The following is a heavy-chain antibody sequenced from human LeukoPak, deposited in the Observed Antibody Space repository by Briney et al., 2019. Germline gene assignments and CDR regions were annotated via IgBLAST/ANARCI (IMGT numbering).Heavy chain of an antibody. CDR2: IIPILGIA. CDR3: ASVPYSSGWYENYYYGMGV. Sequence: SVKVSCKASGGTFSSYAISWVRQAPGQGLEWMGRIIPILGIANYAQKFQGRVTITADKSTSTAYMELSSLRSEDTAVYYCASVPYSSGWYENYYYGMGVWGQGTTVTVSS. CDR1: GGTFSSYA. D-gene: IGHD6-19*01. V-gene: IGHV1-69*04. J-gene: IGHJ6*02.